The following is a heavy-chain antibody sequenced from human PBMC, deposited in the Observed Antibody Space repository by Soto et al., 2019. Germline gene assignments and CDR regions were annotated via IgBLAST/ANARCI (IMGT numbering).Heavy chain of an antibody. CDR3: AKKNYGDYLNCSDP. CDR2: IWYDGSNK. J-gene: IGHJ5*02. CDR1: GFTFSSYG. V-gene: IGHV3-33*06. D-gene: IGHD4-17*01. Sequence: GGSLRLSCAASGFTFSSYGMHWVRQAPGKGLEWVAVIWYDGSNKYYADSVKGRFTISRDNSKNTLYLQMNSLRAEDTAVYYWAKKNYGDYLNCSDPGGQETLVPVSS.